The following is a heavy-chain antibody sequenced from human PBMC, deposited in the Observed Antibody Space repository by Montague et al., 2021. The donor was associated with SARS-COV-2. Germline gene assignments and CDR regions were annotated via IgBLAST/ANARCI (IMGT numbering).Heavy chain of an antibody. Sequence: SDTLSLTCTVSGGSIISTTYYWGWIRQPPGKGLEWIGSIYYAGRTYYNPSLKSRVTISIDTSKNQFYLDLTSATAADTAVYYCARRGSGGARYDYWGQGTLVTVSS. V-gene: IGHV4-39*01. CDR2: IYYAGRT. D-gene: IGHD2-15*01. CDR3: ARRGSGGARYDY. CDR1: GGSIISTTYY. J-gene: IGHJ4*02.